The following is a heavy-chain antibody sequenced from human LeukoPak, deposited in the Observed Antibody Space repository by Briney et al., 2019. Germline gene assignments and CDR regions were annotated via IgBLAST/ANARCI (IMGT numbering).Heavy chain of an antibody. V-gene: IGHV3-23*01. CDR2: ISATGGST. D-gene: IGHD3-22*01. CDR3: AKDGPSTMIVVVCDY. Sequence: GGSLRLSCAASGITFSSYPMNWVRQSPERGLEWVSAISATGGSTSYADSLKGRFTISRDNSKNTLYLQMSSLTAEDTAVYYCAKDGPSTMIVVVCDYWGQGTLVTVSS. J-gene: IGHJ4*02. CDR1: GITFSSYP.